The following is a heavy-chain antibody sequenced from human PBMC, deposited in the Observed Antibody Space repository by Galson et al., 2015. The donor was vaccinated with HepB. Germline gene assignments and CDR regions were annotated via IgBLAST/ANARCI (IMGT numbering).Heavy chain of an antibody. CDR2: ISGSGGST. D-gene: IGHD6-19*01. CDR1: GFTFSSYA. Sequence: SLRLSCAASGFTFSSYAMSWVRQAPGKGLEWVSAISGSGGSTYYADSVKGRFTISRDNSKNTLYLQMNSLRAEDTAVYYCAKGRLEGEPRIAVALTGFDYWGQGTLVTVSS. J-gene: IGHJ4*02. CDR3: AKGRLEGEPRIAVALTGFDY. V-gene: IGHV3-23*01.